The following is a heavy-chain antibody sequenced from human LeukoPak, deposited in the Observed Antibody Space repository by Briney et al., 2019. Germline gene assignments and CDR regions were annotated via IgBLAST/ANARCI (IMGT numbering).Heavy chain of an antibody. J-gene: IGHJ4*02. V-gene: IGHV3-23*01. CDR2: ISDSGGST. D-gene: IGHD3-9*01. CDR3: AKEAVDYDILTGYYTTGYFDY. Sequence: GGSLRLSCAVSGITLSNYGMSWVRQAPGKGLEWVAGISDSGGSTNYADSVKGRFTISRDNPKNTLYLQMSSLRAEDTAVYYCAKEAVDYDILTGYYTTGYFDYWGQGTLVTVSS. CDR1: GITLSNYG.